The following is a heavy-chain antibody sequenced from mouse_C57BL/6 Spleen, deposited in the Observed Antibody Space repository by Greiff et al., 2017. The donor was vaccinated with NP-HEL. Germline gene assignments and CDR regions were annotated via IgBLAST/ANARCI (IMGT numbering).Heavy chain of an antibody. J-gene: IGHJ4*01. CDR1: GYTFTSYW. Sequence: VQLQQPGAELVKPGASVKLSCKASGYTFTSYWMHWVKQRPGQGLEWIGMIHPNSGSTNYNEKFKSKATLTVDKSSSTAYMQLSSLTSEDSAVYYCARFMGRGYAMDYWGQGTSVTVSS. D-gene: IGHD1-1*01. CDR3: ARFMGRGYAMDY. V-gene: IGHV1-64*01. CDR2: IHPNSGST.